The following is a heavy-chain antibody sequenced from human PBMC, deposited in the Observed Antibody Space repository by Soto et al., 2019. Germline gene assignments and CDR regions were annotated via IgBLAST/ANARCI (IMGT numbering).Heavy chain of an antibody. Sequence: EVQVVESGGGLVQPGGSLRLSCAAPGFTFTSYWMTWVRQAPGRGLEWVANINKDGSEKSYVVSVKGRFTISRDNAKSSRYLQMNSLRAADTAVYDWVREIASRLWGKGTTVIVSS. CDR3: VREIASRL. V-gene: IGHV3-7*01. D-gene: IGHD2-21*01. J-gene: IGHJ6*04. CDR1: GFTFTSYW. CDR2: INKDGSEK.